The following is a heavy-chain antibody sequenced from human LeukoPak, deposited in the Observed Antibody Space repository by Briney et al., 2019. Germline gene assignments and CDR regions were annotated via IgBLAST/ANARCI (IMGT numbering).Heavy chain of an antibody. J-gene: IGHJ4*02. V-gene: IGHV3-23*01. Sequence: PGGSLRLSCAASGFTFSSYTMSWVRQAPGKGLEWVSGISHIGGSTYYADPVKGRFTISRDNSKNTLYLQMNSLRAEDTAIYYCAKTSSGWYPFDYWGQGTLVTVSS. D-gene: IGHD6-19*01. CDR2: ISHIGGST. CDR1: GFTFSSYT. CDR3: AKTSSGWYPFDY.